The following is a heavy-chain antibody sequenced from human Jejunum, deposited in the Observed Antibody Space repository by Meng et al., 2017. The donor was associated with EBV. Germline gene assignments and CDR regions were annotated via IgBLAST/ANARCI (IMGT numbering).Heavy chain of an antibody. CDR2: IYWDENK. J-gene: IGHJ4*02. V-gene: IGHV2-5*02. D-gene: IGHD4-17*01. CDR1: GFSLSTSGVG. Sequence: QNTLKESGPTLVKRXXSLTLTXTGSGFSLSTSGVGVGWIRQPPGKALEWLAHIYWDENKRYSTSLRSRLSIMKDTSKSQVVLTMTNMDPVDTATYYCARRYGDYVRYFDSWGQGILVTVSS. CDR3: ARRYGDYVRYFDS.